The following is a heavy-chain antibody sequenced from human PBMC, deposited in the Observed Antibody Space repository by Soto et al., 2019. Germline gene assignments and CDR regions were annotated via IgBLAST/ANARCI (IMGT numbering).Heavy chain of an antibody. CDR2: IYFSGTT. CDR1: GSSMTTSSYY. D-gene: IGHD3-9*01. CDR3: ARLSSQTGYSLYSHFYMDV. Sequence: QLQLQESGPGLVKPSETLSLTCTVAGSSMTTSSYYWGWIRQPPGEGLEWIGSIYFSGTTYYNPSLKIRVTLSIHTSQIQFSLGLRSVTAADTAVYYCARLSSQTGYSLYSHFYMDVWGKGTTVTVSS. J-gene: IGHJ6*03. V-gene: IGHV4-39*01.